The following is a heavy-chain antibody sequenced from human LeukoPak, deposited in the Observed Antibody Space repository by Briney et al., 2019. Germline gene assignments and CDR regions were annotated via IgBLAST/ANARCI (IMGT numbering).Heavy chain of an antibody. CDR3: ARAREMATISPIDY. V-gene: IGHV3-30*01. J-gene: IGHJ4*02. D-gene: IGHD5-24*01. Sequence: SVKGRFTISRDNSKNTLYLQMNSLRAEDAAVYYCARAREMATISPIDYWGQGTLVTVSS.